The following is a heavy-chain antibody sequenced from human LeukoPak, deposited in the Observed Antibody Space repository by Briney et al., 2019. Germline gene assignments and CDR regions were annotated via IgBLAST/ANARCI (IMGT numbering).Heavy chain of an antibody. CDR1: GFSLISYN. CDR3: ATAPYDILTGYSPYYFES. Sequence: EGSLRLSCAASGFSLISYNTNWVRQAPGKGLEWVSSISSTSSHIYYADSVKGRFTISRDNAKNSLYLQMNSLRAEDTAMYYCATAPYDILTGYSPYYFESWGQGTLVTVSS. J-gene: IGHJ4*02. CDR2: ISSTSSHI. V-gene: IGHV3-21*06. D-gene: IGHD3-9*01.